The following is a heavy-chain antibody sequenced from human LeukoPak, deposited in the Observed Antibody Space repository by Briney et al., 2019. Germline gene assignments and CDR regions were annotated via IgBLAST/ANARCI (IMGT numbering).Heavy chain of an antibody. CDR3: AKDIGARWGITIEIARGAFDY. CDR1: GFTFDDYA. D-gene: IGHD3-10*01. J-gene: IGHJ4*02. V-gene: IGHV3-9*01. CDR2: ISWNSGSI. Sequence: QPGRSLRLSCAASGFTFDDYAMHWARQAPGKGLEWVSGISWNSGSIGYADSVKGRFTISRDNAKNSLYLQMNSLRAEDTALYYCAKDIGARWGITIEIARGAFDYWGQGTLVTVSS.